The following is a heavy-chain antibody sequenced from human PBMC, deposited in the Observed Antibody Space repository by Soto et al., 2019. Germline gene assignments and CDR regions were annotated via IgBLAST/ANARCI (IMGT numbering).Heavy chain of an antibody. Sequence: GASVKVSCKASGYTFTGYYMHWVRQAPGQGLEWLGWMKPDDGGPNYAQNFQGRVIMTRDTSTDTDYMELTRLTSDDTAVYFCVRDLRRQWRRLDPESYAGMDVWGQGTTVTVSS. CDR3: VRDLRRQWRRLDPESYAGMDV. CDR2: MKPDDGGP. V-gene: IGHV1-2*02. J-gene: IGHJ6*02. D-gene: IGHD3-16*01. CDR1: GYTFTGYY.